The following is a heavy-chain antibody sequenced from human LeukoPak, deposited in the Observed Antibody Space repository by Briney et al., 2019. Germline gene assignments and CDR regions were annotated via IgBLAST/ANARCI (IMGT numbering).Heavy chain of an antibody. J-gene: IGHJ4*02. D-gene: IGHD3-22*01. CDR2: ISVYNGNT. CDR1: GYSFTSYG. CDR3: ARHLSHYYDTSGYSDF. Sequence: ASLKVSCKASGYSFTSYGISWVRQAPGQGLEWMGWISVYNGNTNYAQKLQGRVTMTTDTSTSTAYMELGSLRSDDTAVYYCARHLSHYYDTSGYSDFWGQGTLVTVSS. V-gene: IGHV1-18*01.